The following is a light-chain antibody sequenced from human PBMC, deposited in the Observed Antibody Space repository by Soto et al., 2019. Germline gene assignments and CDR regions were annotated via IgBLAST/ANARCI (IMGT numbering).Light chain of an antibody. V-gene: IGKV3-15*01. CDR2: GAS. Sequence: EIVMTQSPATLSVSPGERATLSCRASQSVTSNLAWYQQKPGQPPRRLIYGASTRATGIPARFSGSGSGTEFTLTISSLQSEDFAVYYCPQYNNWPLTFGGGTKVEIK. CDR1: QSVTSN. CDR3: PQYNNWPLT. J-gene: IGKJ4*01.